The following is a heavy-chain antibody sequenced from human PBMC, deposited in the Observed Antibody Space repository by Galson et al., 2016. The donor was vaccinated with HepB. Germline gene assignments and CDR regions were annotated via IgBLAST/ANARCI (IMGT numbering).Heavy chain of an antibody. Sequence: SLRLSCAASGFTFSTNGMHWVRQAPGKGLEWVADISFDGGKQHYADSVKGRFSISRDTSRVYLQMSSLTPADTGLYYCARDYSYSSNWPGYWGQGTLVTVAS. CDR3: ARDYSYSSNWPGY. V-gene: IGHV3-30*03. CDR1: GFTFSTNG. CDR2: ISFDGGKQ. J-gene: IGHJ4*02. D-gene: IGHD7-27*01.